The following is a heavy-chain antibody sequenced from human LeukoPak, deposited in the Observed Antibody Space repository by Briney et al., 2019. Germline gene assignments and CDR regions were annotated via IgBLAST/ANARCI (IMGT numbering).Heavy chain of an antibody. D-gene: IGHD3-16*01. CDR3: ASFPLGGVYFDY. V-gene: IGHV5-51*01. CDR1: GSIFTSYW. Sequence: GASLQISCKCSGSIFTSYWIGGGRQLPGKGLEWMGIIYPGDYDTRYSPSFQGQVTISADKSISTAYLQWSSLKASDTAMYYCASFPLGGVYFDYWGQGTLVTVSS. CDR2: IYPGDYDT. J-gene: IGHJ4*02.